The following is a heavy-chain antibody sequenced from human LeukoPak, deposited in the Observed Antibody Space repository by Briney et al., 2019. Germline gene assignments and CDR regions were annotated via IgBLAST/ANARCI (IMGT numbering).Heavy chain of an antibody. CDR3: AKAPVTTCSGAYCYPFDY. D-gene: IGHD2-15*01. V-gene: IGHV3-23*01. Sequence: QAGGSLRLSCAASGFTLSSYAMSWVRQGPGKGLEWVSAISVSGNTYLADSAKGRFTISRDSSKNTLYLQMNSLRAEDAAVYYCAKAPVTTCSGAYCYPFDYWGQGTLVTVSS. J-gene: IGHJ4*02. CDR1: GFTLSSYA. CDR2: ISVSGNT.